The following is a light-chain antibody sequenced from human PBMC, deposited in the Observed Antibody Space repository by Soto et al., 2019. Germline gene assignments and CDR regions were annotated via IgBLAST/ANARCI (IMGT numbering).Light chain of an antibody. J-gene: IGLJ1*01. CDR3: CSYAGGYIAL. CDR1: GNDVGAYNY. Sequence: QSVLTQPRPVSGSPGQSVTISSTGTGNDVGAYNYVSWYQQHPGRPPKLRIYDVTQWPSGVPERFSGPKSGNTASLTISGLKAEDEADYACCSYAGGYIALFGTGTKVNVL. V-gene: IGLV2-11*01. CDR2: DVT.